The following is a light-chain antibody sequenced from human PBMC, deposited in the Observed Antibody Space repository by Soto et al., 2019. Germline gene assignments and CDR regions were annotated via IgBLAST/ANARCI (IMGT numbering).Light chain of an antibody. CDR3: QHYNSYSEA. CDR2: KAS. Sequence: DIQMTQSPSTLSGSVGDRVTITCWASQTISSWLAWYQQKPGKAPKLLIYKASTLKSGVPSRFSGSGSGTEFTLTISRLQPDDFATYYCQHYNSYSEAFGQGTKVELK. V-gene: IGKV1-5*03. J-gene: IGKJ1*01. CDR1: QTISSW.